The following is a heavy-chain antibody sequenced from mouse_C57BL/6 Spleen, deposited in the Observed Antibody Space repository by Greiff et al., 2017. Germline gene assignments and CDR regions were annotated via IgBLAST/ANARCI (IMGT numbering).Heavy chain of an antibody. J-gene: IGHJ3*01. CDR1: GYAFSSYW. CDR3: ARDYSNYVRFAY. Sequence: QVQLQQSGAELVKPGASVKISCKASGYAFSSYWMNWVKQRPGKGLEWIGQIYPGDGDTNYNGKFKGKATLTADKSSSTAYMQLSSLTSEDSAVYFCARDYSNYVRFAYWGQGTLVTVSA. D-gene: IGHD2-5*01. V-gene: IGHV1-80*01. CDR2: IYPGDGDT.